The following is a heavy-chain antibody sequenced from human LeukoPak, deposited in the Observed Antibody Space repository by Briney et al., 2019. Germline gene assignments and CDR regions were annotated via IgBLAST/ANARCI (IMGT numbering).Heavy chain of an antibody. J-gene: IGHJ4*02. V-gene: IGHV4-38-2*01. CDR1: GYSISSGYY. CDR3: ARVEDGDYVFDY. Sequence: SETLSLTCAVSGYSISSGYYWGWIRQPPGKRLEWIGSIHHSGSTYYNPSLKSRVTISVDTSKNQFSLKLSSVTAADTAVYYCARVEDGDYVFDYWGQGTLVTVSS. CDR2: IHHSGST. D-gene: IGHD4-17*01.